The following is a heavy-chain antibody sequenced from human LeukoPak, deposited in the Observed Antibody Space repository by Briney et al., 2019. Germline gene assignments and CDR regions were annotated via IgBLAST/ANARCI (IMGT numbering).Heavy chain of an antibody. D-gene: IGHD2-2*01. CDR1: GYAFSNSG. CDR2: ITPNNGYA. CDR3: ARNKSTTLGDY. Sequence: GASVKVSCKASGYAFSNSGINWVRQAPGQGLEWMGWITPNNGYAHYAQKLQGRVTMTTDTSTSTAYMELRSLRSDDTAVYYCARNKSTTLGDYWGQGTLVTVSS. J-gene: IGHJ4*02. V-gene: IGHV1-18*01.